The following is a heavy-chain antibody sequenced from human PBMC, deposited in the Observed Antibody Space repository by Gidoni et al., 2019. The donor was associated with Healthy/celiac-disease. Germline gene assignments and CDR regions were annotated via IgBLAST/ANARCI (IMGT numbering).Heavy chain of an antibody. Sequence: EVQLVESGGGLVQPGGSLRLSCSASGFPFSSYWMSWVRQAPGKGLEWVANIKQDGSEKYYVDSVKGRFTISRDNAKNSLYLQMNSLRAEDTAVYYCARWDPYDSSGYPLGGFDYWGQGTLVTVSS. V-gene: IGHV3-7*03. CDR3: ARWDPYDSSGYPLGGFDY. CDR1: GFPFSSYW. CDR2: IKQDGSEK. J-gene: IGHJ4*02. D-gene: IGHD3-22*01.